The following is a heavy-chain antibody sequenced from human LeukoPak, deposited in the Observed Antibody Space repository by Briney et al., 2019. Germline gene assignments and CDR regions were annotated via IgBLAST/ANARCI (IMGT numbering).Heavy chain of an antibody. D-gene: IGHD6-19*01. V-gene: IGHV5-51*01. J-gene: IGHJ3*02. Sequence: GESLKISCRGSVYSFTSYWIGWVRQMPGKGLEWMGIIYPGDSDTGYSPSFQGQVTISADKSISTAYLQWSSLKALDTAMYYCARHRQWLGDAFDIWGQGTMVTVSS. CDR1: VYSFTSYW. CDR2: IYPGDSDT. CDR3: ARHRQWLGDAFDI.